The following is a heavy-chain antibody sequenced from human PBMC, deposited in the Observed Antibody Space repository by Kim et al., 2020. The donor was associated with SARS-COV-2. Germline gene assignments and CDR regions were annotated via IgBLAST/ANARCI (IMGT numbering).Heavy chain of an antibody. Sequence: SETLSLTCAVFGGSFSGYHWTWIRQSPGKGLEWIGEINHSGGTNCNPSLKSRVTISLDTSKNQFSLKLGSVSAADTAVYYCARGREGIVVLPTLVRGPYYDYYAMDVWGQGTTITVSS. J-gene: IGHJ6*02. CDR2: INHSGGT. V-gene: IGHV4-34*01. CDR3: ARGREGIVVLPTLVRGPYYDYYAMDV. D-gene: IGHD2-2*01. CDR1: GGSFSGYH.